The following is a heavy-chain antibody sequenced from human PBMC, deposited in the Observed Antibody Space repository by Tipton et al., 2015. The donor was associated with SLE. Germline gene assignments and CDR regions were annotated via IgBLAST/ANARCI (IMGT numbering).Heavy chain of an antibody. Sequence: TLSLTCTVSGGSISSSSYYWAWIRQPPRKGLEWIGSIYHTGSTSYNPSLKSRVTTSIDTTRNQLSLTLRSVTAADTAVYYCARHPYYYDSVFDYWGQGTLVTVSS. J-gene: IGHJ4*02. CDR3: ARHPYYYDSVFDY. V-gene: IGHV4-39*01. CDR1: GGSISSSSYY. D-gene: IGHD3-22*01. CDR2: IYHTGST.